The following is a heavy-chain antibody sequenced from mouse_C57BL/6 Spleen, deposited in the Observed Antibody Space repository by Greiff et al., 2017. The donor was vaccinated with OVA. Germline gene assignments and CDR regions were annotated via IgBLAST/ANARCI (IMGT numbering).Heavy chain of an antibody. CDR2: IDPSDSYT. J-gene: IGHJ3*01. CDR1: GYTFTSYW. V-gene: IGHV1-50*01. CDR3: ARGDYYGSSSTSSWFAY. D-gene: IGHD1-1*01. Sequence: VQLQQPGAELVKPGASVKLSCKASGYTFTSYWMQWVKQRPGQGLEWIGEIDPSDSYTNYTQKFKGKATLTVDTSSSTAYMQLSSLTSEDSAVYYCARGDYYGSSSTSSWFAYWGQGTLVTVSA.